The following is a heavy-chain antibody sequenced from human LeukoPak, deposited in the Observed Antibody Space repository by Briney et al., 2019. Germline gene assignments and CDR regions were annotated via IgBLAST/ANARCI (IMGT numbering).Heavy chain of an antibody. CDR3: AKDHMDSSSPPMGDY. V-gene: IGHV3-74*01. CDR2: IKTDGSST. J-gene: IGHJ4*02. CDR1: GFILSSYW. D-gene: IGHD6-6*01. Sequence: GGSLRLSCAASGFILSSYWMHWVRQAPGKGLVWVSRIKTDGSSTSYADSVKGRFTISRDNAKNTLYLQMNSLRAEDTAVYYCAKDHMDSSSPPMGDYWGQGTLVTVSS.